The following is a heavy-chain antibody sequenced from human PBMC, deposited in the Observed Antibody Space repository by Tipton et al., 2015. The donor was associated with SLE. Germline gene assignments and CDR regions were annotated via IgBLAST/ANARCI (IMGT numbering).Heavy chain of an antibody. J-gene: IGHJ6*03. D-gene: IGHD1-1*01. Sequence: SLRLSCAASGFAFSSYVMHWVRQAPGKGLEWVAVTSYDGSNKYHADSVKGRFTISRDNSKNTLYLQMNSLRAEDTAVYYCARGERSLETYDYYYMDVWGKGTTVTVSS. CDR3: ARGERSLETYDYYYMDV. CDR2: TSYDGSNK. CDR1: GFAFSSYV. V-gene: IGHV3-30*04.